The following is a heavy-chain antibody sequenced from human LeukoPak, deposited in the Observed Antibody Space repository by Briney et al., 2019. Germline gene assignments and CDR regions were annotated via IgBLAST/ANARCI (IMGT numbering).Heavy chain of an antibody. Sequence: SETLSLTCTVSGGSISSYYWSWIRQPPGKGLEWIGYIYYSGSTSYNPSLKSRVTISVDTSKNQISLKLSSVTAADTAVYYCARELVAPYYYYYYMDVWGKGTTVTVSS. CDR3: ARELVAPYYYYYYMDV. CDR2: IYYSGST. J-gene: IGHJ6*03. V-gene: IGHV4-59*01. D-gene: IGHD2-15*01. CDR1: GGSISSYY.